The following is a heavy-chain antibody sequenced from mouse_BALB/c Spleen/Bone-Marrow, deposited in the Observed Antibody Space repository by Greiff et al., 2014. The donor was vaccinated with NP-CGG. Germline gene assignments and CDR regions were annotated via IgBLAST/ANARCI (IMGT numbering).Heavy chain of an antibody. Sequence: DVKLQESGAELVKPGASVKLSCTASGFNIKDTYMHWVKQRPEQGLEWIGRIDPANGTTKYDPKFQGKATITADTSSNTAYLQLSSLTSEDTAVYYCATDCYGSSWGFAYWGQGTLVTVSA. J-gene: IGHJ3*01. D-gene: IGHD1-1*01. CDR1: GFNIKDTY. CDR3: ATDCYGSSWGFAY. V-gene: IGHV14-3*02. CDR2: IDPANGTT.